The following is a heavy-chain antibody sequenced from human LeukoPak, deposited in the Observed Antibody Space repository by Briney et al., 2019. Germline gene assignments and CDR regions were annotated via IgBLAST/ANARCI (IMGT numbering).Heavy chain of an antibody. J-gene: IGHJ4*02. CDR2: ISTSSSYI. Sequence: KTGGSLRLSCAASGFTFSSYTMNWVRQAPGKGLEWVSSISTSSSYIYYADSVKGRFTISRDNAKKSLYLQMNSLRAEDTAVYYCARRAGGYSHPYDYWGQGTLVTVSS. D-gene: IGHD4-23*01. CDR3: ARRAGGYSHPYDY. CDR1: GFTFSSYT. V-gene: IGHV3-21*04.